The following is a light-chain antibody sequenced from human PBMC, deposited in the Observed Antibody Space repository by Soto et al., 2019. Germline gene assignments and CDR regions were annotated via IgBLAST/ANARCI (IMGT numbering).Light chain of an antibody. CDR2: AAS. CDR3: QQSYTTPYT. V-gene: IGKV1-39*01. CDR1: QSISNS. Sequence: DIQMTQSPSSLSASVGDRVTITCRASQSISNSLNWYQQKPGNAPKVLIYAASNLQSGVPSKFSGSGSWTDFTLTIDSLQPEDFAIYYCQQSYTTPYTFGQGTKLEIK. J-gene: IGKJ2*01.